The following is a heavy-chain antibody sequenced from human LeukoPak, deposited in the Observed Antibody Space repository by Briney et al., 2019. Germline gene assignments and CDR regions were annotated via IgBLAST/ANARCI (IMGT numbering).Heavy chain of an antibody. CDR1: GFTFSSYA. CDR2: ISGSGGST. CDR3: AKDNYYDSSGYYAFDI. D-gene: IGHD3-22*01. J-gene: IGHJ3*02. V-gene: IGHV3-23*01. Sequence: GGSLRLSCAASGFTFSSYAMSWVWQAPGKGLEWVSAISGSGGSTYYADSVKGRFTISRDNSKNTLYLQMNSLRAEDTAVYYCAKDNYYDSSGYYAFDIWGQGTMVTVSS.